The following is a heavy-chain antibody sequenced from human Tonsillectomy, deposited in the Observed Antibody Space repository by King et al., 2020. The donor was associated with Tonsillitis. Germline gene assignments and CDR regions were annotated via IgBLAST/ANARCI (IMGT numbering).Heavy chain of an antibody. D-gene: IGHD1-26*01. J-gene: IGHJ4*02. V-gene: IGHV3-7*01. Sequence: VQLVESGGGLVQPGGSLRLSCVASGFTLSNYWMSWVRQAPGKGLEWVANINPDGSDIYYLDSVRGLFTISRDNAENSLYLQMNSLRVEDTAVYYCARDSPYSRSYQYYFEFWGQGTRVTVSS. CDR1: GFTLSNYW. CDR2: INPDGSDI. CDR3: ARDSPYSRSYQYYFEF.